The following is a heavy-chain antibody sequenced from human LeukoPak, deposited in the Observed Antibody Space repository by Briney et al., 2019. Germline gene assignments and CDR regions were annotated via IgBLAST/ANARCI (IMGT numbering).Heavy chain of an antibody. J-gene: IGHJ4*02. CDR1: GYSFTRNG. Sequence: ASVKVSCKPSGYSFTRNGISWVRQAPGQGLEWMAWISANSGNTNYAENFQDRVTLTTDTSTSTAYMELRSLRSDDTAVYYCARDVNYAFDYWGQGTLVTVSS. CDR2: ISANSGNT. CDR3: ARDVNYAFDY. D-gene: IGHD3-16*01. V-gene: IGHV1-18*01.